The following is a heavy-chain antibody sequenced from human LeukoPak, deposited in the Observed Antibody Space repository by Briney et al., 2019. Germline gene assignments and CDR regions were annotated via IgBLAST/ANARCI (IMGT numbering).Heavy chain of an antibody. J-gene: IGHJ4*02. CDR1: GYIFTAYY. CDR2: INPNSGDT. D-gene: IGHD3-22*01. CDR3: ARVLSYYDSSGFPSY. V-gene: IGHV1-2*02. Sequence: ASVKVSCKASGYIFTAYYMHWVRQAPGQGLEWMGWINPNSGDTTNAQKFQGRVTMTRDTSTSTVYMELSSLRSEDTAVYYCARVLSYYDSSGFPSYWGQGTLVTVSS.